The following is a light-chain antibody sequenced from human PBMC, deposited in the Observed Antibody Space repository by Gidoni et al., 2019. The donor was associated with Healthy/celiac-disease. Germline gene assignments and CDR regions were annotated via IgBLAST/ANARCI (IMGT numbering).Light chain of an antibody. CDR3: KQFNSYTCS. CDR1: KGISSA. Sequence: IQFPQSQSSLSASVVDRVTITCRASKGISSALSWYQQKPGKAPKLLIYDASSLESGVTSRFSGSGSGTDFTITISSMQHEDDATYYCKQFNSYTCSFGQGTKLEIK. CDR2: DAS. V-gene: IGKV1-13*02. J-gene: IGKJ2*04.